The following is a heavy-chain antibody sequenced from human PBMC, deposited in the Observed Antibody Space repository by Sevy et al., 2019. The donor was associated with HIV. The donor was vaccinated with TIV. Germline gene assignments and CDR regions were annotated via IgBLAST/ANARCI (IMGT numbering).Heavy chain of an antibody. D-gene: IGHD1-26*01. J-gene: IGHJ4*02. V-gene: IGHV4-59*08. Sequence: LTCTVSGGSITSLYWNWIRQPRGKGLEWIANIYYNGHINYNPSLKSRVTLSLDTSKNQFSLRLSSVTAADTAMYYCAGENAWGRGYSWGQGTLVTVSS. CDR3: AGENAWGRGYS. CDR1: GGSITSLY. CDR2: IYYNGHI.